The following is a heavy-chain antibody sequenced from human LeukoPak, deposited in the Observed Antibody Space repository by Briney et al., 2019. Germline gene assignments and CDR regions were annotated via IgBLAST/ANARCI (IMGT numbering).Heavy chain of an antibody. CDR1: GFTFSNAW. CDR2: IKSKSDGGTI. V-gene: IGHV3-15*01. CDR3: TTGRAFDI. Sequence: GGSLRLSCAASGFTFSNAWMNWVRQAPGKGLEWVGRIKSKSDGGTIDYAAPVKGTFIISRDDSKNTVYLQMNSLKTEDTALYYCTTGRAFDIWGQGTMVTVSS. J-gene: IGHJ3*02.